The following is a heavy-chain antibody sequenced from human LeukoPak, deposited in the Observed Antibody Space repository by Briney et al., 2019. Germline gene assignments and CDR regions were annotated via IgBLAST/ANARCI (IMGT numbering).Heavy chain of an antibody. CDR2: ISYDGSNK. D-gene: IGHD6-6*01. CDR1: GFTFSSYG. CDR3: AKGGQQLED. Sequence: GGSLRLSCAASGFTFSSYGMHWVRQAPGKGLEWVAVISYDGSNKYYADSVKGRFTISRDNSKNTLYLQMNSLRAEDTAVYYCAKGGQQLEDWGQGTLVTVSS. J-gene: IGHJ4*02. V-gene: IGHV3-30*18.